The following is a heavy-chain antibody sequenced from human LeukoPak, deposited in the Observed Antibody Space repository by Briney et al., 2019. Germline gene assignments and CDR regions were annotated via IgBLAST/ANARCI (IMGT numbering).Heavy chain of an antibody. Sequence: GGSLRLSCAASGFTFSSYGMHWVRQAPGKGLEWVANIKKDGSEKYYVDSVKGRFTISRDNAKTSLFLQMNSLRAEDSAVYYCARHLSGVAGYTYGRGIDYWGQGTLVTVSS. CDR2: IKKDGSEK. J-gene: IGHJ4*02. CDR1: GFTFSSYG. V-gene: IGHV3-7*01. CDR3: ARHLSGVAGYTYGRGIDY. D-gene: IGHD5-18*01.